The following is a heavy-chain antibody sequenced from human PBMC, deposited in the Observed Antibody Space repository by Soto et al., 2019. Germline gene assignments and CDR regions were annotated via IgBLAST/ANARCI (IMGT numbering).Heavy chain of an antibody. D-gene: IGHD3-10*01. J-gene: IGHJ4*02. CDR2: ISSSSSYI. CDR3: AREGGSGSYYMGVDY. V-gene: IGHV3-21*01. CDR1: GFTFSSYS. Sequence: GGSLRLSCAASGFTFSSYSMNWVRQAPGKGLEWVSSISSSSSYIYYADSVKGRFTISRDNAKNSLYLQMNSLRAEDTAVYYCAREGGSGSYYMGVDYWGQGTLVTVSS.